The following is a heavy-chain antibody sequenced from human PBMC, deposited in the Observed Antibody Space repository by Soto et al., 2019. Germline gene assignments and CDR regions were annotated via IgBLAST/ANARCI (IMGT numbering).Heavy chain of an antibody. Sequence: QVQLQESGPGLVKPSETLSLTCTVSGGSISSYYWSWIRQPPGKGLEWIGYIYYSGSTNYNPSLKSRVTISVDTSKNQFSLKLSSVTAADTAVYYCARDYGANSDYWGQGTLVTVSS. V-gene: IGHV4-59*01. CDR3: ARDYGANSDY. CDR2: IYYSGST. D-gene: IGHD4-17*01. J-gene: IGHJ4*02. CDR1: GGSISSYY.